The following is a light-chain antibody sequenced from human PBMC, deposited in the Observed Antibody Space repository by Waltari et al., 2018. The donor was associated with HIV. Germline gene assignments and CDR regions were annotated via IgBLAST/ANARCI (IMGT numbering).Light chain of an antibody. J-gene: IGLJ2*01. Sequence: QSALTQPPSASGSPGQSVPIYCTGKASDVGAYNSVSWYQQHPGKPPKLIIYEVFKLPSGFPDRFSCSKSGNTASLTVSGLQAEDEANYYCASYAGRNTLVFGGGTKLTVL. CDR2: EVF. CDR1: ASDVGAYNS. V-gene: IGLV2-8*01. CDR3: ASYAGRNTLV.